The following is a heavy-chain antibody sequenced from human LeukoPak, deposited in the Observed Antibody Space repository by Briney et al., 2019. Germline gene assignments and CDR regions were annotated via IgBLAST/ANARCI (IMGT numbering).Heavy chain of an antibody. CDR2: IIPFFGTA. D-gene: IGHD1-26*01. CDR1: GGTFSRYA. V-gene: IGHV1-69*13. CDR3: ARDRRGSYNAFDI. Sequence: WASVKVSCTASGGTFSRYAISWVRQAPGQGLEWMGGIIPFFGTADYAQKFQGRVTITADESTSTAYMELSSLRSEDTAVYYCARDRRGSYNAFDIWGQGTMVTVSS. J-gene: IGHJ3*02.